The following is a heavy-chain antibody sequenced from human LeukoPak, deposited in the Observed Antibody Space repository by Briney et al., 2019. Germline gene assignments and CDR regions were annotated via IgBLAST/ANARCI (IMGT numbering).Heavy chain of an antibody. D-gene: IGHD3-10*01. Sequence: GSLRLSCTASGFTFGDYAMSWVRQAPGKGLEWVGFIRSKAYGGTTEYAASVKGRFTISRDDSKSIAYLQMNSLKTEDTAVYYCTRDVRLSLLYGAGYYYYMDVWGKGTTVTVSS. CDR1: GFTFGDYA. CDR2: IRSKAYGGTT. V-gene: IGHV3-49*04. J-gene: IGHJ6*03. CDR3: TRDVRLSLLYGAGYYYYMDV.